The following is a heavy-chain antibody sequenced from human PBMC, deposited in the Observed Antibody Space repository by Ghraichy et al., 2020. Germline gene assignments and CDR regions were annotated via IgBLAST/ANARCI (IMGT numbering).Heavy chain of an antibody. CDR3: ARGGGSRYYYGLDV. CDR1: GVSITNYY. V-gene: IGHV4-59*01. CDR2: MFYSGIT. J-gene: IGHJ6*02. Sequence: TLSLTCTVSGVSITNYYFSWIRQPPGKGLEWIGYMFYSGITKYNPSLKSRVTISVDTSKKQFFLKLSSVTAADTAVYYCARGGGSRYYYGLDVWGQGTTVTVSS. D-gene: IGHD2-15*01.